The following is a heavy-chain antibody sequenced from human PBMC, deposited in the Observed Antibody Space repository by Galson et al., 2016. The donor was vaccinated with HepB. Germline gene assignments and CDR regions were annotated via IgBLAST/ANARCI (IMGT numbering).Heavy chain of an antibody. CDR3: ARGTFKSDYYFYLMDV. J-gene: IGHJ6*02. V-gene: IGHV1-46*01. Sequence: SVKVSCKASGYTFTSYFMHWVRRAPGQGLEWMGIINPSGGVTTHAQIFQGRITMTRDTSTSTVYMDLSSLRSEDTAVYYCARGTFKSDYYFYLMDVWGQGTTVIVSS. D-gene: IGHD3-16*01. CDR2: INPSGGVT. CDR1: GYTFTSYF.